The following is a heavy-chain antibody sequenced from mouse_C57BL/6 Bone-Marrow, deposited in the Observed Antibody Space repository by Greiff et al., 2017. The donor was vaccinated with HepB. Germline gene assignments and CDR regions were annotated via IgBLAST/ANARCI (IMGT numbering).Heavy chain of an antibody. Sequence: QVQLKESGAELARPGASVKLSCKASGYTFTSYGISWVKQRTGQGLEWIGEIYPRSGNTYYNEKFKGKATLTADKSSSTAYMELRSLTSEDSAVYFCARDGYSYYAMDYWGQGTSVTVSS. V-gene: IGHV1-81*01. D-gene: IGHD2-3*01. J-gene: IGHJ4*01. CDR2: IYPRSGNT. CDR1: GYTFTSYG. CDR3: ARDGYSYYAMDY.